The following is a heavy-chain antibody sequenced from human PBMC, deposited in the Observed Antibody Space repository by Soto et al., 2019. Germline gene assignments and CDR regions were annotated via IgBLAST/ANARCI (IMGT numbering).Heavy chain of an antibody. CDR1: GYTFTGYY. D-gene: IGHD3-10*01. J-gene: IGHJ6*04. CDR2: INPNSGGT. V-gene: IGHV1-2*04. CDR3: ARGSYYGSGDYYYYGMDV. Sequence: ASVKVSCKAAGYTFTGYYMHWVRQAPGQGLEWMGWINPNSGGTNYAQKFQGWVTMTRDTSISTAYMELSRLRSDDTAVYYCARGSYYGSGDYYYYGMDVWGKGTTVTVSS.